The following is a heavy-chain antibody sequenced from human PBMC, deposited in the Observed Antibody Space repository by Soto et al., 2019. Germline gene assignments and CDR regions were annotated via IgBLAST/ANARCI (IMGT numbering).Heavy chain of an antibody. V-gene: IGHV3-30*04. Sequence: WIRQAPGKGMEGVAVICDGGSNEYYADSVKGRFTISRDNSKNTLYLQMNSLRAEDTAVYYCAKDMEHWLANAGYRGKGSLVPGSS. J-gene: IGHJ4*02. D-gene: IGHD1-1*01. CDR2: ICDGGSNE. CDR3: AKDMEHWLANAGY.